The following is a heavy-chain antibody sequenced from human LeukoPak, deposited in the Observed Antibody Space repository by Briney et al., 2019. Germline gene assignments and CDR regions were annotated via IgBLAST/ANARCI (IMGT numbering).Heavy chain of an antibody. CDR3: ARGIRAAAGRYYFDY. Sequence: GSLRLSCAASGFTFSSYAMSWVRQAPGKGLEWVSTISGSGGSTYNADSVKGRFTISRDSSKSTVFLLMNSLRADDTAVYYCARGIRAAAGRYYFDYRGQGTLVTVSS. J-gene: IGHJ4*02. V-gene: IGHV3-23*01. D-gene: IGHD6-13*01. CDR1: GFTFSSYA. CDR2: ISGSGGST.